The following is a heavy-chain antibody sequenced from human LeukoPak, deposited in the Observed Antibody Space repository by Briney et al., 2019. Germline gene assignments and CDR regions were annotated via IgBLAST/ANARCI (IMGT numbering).Heavy chain of an antibody. CDR1: GGSFSGYY. Sequence: KPSETLSLTCAVYGGSFSGYYWSWIRQPPGKGLEWIGEINHSGSTNYNPSLKSRVTISVDTSKNQFSLKLSSVTAADTAVYYCARGSEATITYYFDYWGQGTLVTVSS. J-gene: IGHJ4*02. CDR2: INHSGST. V-gene: IGHV4-34*01. D-gene: IGHD5-12*01. CDR3: ARGSEATITYYFDY.